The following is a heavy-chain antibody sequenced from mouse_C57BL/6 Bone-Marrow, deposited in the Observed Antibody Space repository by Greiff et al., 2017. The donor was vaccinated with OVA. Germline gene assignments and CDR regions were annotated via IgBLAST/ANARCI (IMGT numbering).Heavy chain of an antibody. D-gene: IGHD1-1*01. CDR3: ARDYYGSIDV. J-gene: IGHJ1*03. V-gene: IGHV1-69*01. CDR2: IDPSDSYT. CDR1: GYTFTSYW. Sequence: VQLQQPGAELVMPGASVKLSCKASGYTFTSYWMHWVKQRPGQGLEWIGEIDPSDSYTNYNQKFKGKSTLTVDKSSSTAYMQLSSLTSEDSAVYYCARDYYGSIDVWGTGTTVTVSS.